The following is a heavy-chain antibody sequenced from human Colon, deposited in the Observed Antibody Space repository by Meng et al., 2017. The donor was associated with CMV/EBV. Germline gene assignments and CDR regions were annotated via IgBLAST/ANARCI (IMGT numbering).Heavy chain of an antibody. CDR1: GAPFSSCS. D-gene: IGHD3-10*01. V-gene: IGHV1-69*10. Sequence: GAPFSSCSTSWVRQAPGKGLEWMGGIIPILGIANYAQTFQGRVTITANKSTSTAYMELSSLRSEDTAVYYCARVPPPLLWFGESLGDWGQGTLVTVSS. CDR3: ARVPPPLLWFGESLGD. CDR2: IIPILGIA. J-gene: IGHJ4*02.